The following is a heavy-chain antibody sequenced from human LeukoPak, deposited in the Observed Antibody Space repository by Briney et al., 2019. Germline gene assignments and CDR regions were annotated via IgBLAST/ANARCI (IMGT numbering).Heavy chain of an antibody. J-gene: IGHJ6*02. CDR1: GYTFTSYG. V-gene: IGHV1-18*01. CDR3: ARDYSSSWYPSYGMDV. Sequence: APVKLSCKASGYTFTSYGISWVRQAPGQGLEWMGWIRNYNSNKNLAQKLQARVTMTTDTSKSTAYMELRSLRSDDTAVYYCARDYSSSWYPSYGMDVWGQGTTVTVSS. CDR2: IRNYNSNK. D-gene: IGHD6-13*01.